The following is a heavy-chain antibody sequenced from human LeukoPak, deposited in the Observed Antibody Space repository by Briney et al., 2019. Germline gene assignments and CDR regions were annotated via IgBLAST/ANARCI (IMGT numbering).Heavy chain of an antibody. CDR2: IYYSGST. CDR3: ARANFGVVTAGFDY. Sequence: KPSETLSLTCTVSGGSISSYYWSWIRQPPGKGLEWIGYIYYSGSTNYNPSLKSRVTISVDTSKNQFSLKLSSVTAADTAVYYCARANFGVVTAGFDYWGQGTLVTVSS. D-gene: IGHD3-3*01. CDR1: GGSISSYY. J-gene: IGHJ4*02. V-gene: IGHV4-59*01.